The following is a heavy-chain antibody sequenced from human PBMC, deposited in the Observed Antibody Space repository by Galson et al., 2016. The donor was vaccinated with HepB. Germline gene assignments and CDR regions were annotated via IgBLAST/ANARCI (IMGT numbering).Heavy chain of an antibody. J-gene: IGHJ4*02. D-gene: IGHD3-9*01. Sequence: SETLSLTCSVSGVSIASRGFFWGWIRQPPGKGLQWIGTIYSAATTWYDSSLRSRATISADMSNNQFPLMLTSVPAADTALYFCATISHRYETGSFDYKRPFDTWGQGSLVTVSS. V-gene: IGHV4-39*01. CDR3: ATISHRYETGSFDYKRPFDT. CDR1: GVSIASRGFF. CDR2: IYSAATT.